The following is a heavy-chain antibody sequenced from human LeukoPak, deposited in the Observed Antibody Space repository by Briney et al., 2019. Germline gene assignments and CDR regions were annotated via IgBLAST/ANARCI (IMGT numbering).Heavy chain of an antibody. CDR2: INHSGST. D-gene: IGHD3-22*01. CDR1: GGSFSGYG. J-gene: IGHJ4*02. V-gene: IGHV4-34*01. CDR3: ARGRKSQYYYDSSGYFGY. Sequence: KPSETLSLTCAAYGGSFSGYGWSWIRQPPGKGLEWMGEINHSGSTNYNPSLKSRITISVDTSKNQFSLKLSSVTAADTAVYYCARGRKSQYYYDSSGYFGYWGQGTLVTVSS.